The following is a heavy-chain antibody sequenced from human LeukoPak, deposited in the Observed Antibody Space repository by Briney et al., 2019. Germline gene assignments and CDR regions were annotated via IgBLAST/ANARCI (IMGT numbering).Heavy chain of an antibody. CDR2: IYYSGST. CDR1: GGSISSGDYY. V-gene: IGHV4-30-4*01. D-gene: IGHD4-23*01. J-gene: IGHJ4*02. CDR3: ARDLLNEGNHLDY. Sequence: ASETLSLTCTVSGGSISSGDYYWSWIRQPPGKGLEWIGYIYYSGSTYYNPSLKSRVTISVDTSKNQFSLKLSSVTAADTAVYYCARDLLNEGNHLDYWGQGTLVTVSS.